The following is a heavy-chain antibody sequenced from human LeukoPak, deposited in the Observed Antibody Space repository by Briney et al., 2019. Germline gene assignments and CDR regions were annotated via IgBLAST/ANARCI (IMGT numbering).Heavy chain of an antibody. Sequence: GGSLRLSCAASGFTFSSYSMNWVRQAPGKGLEWVSSISSSSSYIYYADSVKGRFTISRDNAKNSLYLQMNCLRAEDTAVYYCARDARFLEWLSSAEYFQHWGQGTLVTVSS. V-gene: IGHV3-21*01. CDR3: ARDARFLEWLSSAEYFQH. CDR2: ISSSSSYI. J-gene: IGHJ1*01. D-gene: IGHD3-3*01. CDR1: GFTFSSYS.